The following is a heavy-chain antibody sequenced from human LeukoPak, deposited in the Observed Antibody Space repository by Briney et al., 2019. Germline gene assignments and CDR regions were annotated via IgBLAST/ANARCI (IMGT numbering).Heavy chain of an antibody. D-gene: IGHD3-22*01. V-gene: IGHV5-51*01. Sequence: GESLKISCKGSGYSFTSYWIGWVRQMPGKGLGWMGMIYPGDSDTRYSPSFQGQVTISADKSISTAYLQWSSLKASDTAMYYCARQPSYYDSSGHRETNAFDIWGQGTMVTVSS. CDR2: IYPGDSDT. CDR1: GYSFTSYW. J-gene: IGHJ3*02. CDR3: ARQPSYYDSSGHRETNAFDI.